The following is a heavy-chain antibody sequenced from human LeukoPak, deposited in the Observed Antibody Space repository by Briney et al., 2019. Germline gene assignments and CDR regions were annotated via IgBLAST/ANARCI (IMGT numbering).Heavy chain of an antibody. CDR2: ISAYNGNT. J-gene: IGHJ4*02. Sequence: ASEKVSCKASGYTFTSYGISWVRQAPGQGLEWMGWISAYNGNTNYAQKLQGRVTMTTDTSTSTAYMELRSLRSDDTAVYYCARDYGGATPYYFDYWGQGTLVTVSS. CDR3: ARDYGGATPYYFDY. V-gene: IGHV1-18*01. D-gene: IGHD1-26*01. CDR1: GYTFTSYG.